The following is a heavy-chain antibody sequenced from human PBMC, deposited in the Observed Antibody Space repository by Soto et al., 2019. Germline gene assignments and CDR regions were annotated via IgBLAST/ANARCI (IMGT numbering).Heavy chain of an antibody. D-gene: IGHD6-13*01. Sequence: CAASGFTFSSYSINWVRQAPGKGLEWVSGISGSGDSTHYADSVKGRFTISRDNSKNTLYLQMNSLRAEDTAVYYCAKQAPYSNSWYEIDHWGQGTLVTVSS. CDR3: AKQAPYSNSWYEIDH. CDR1: GFTFSSYS. V-gene: IGHV3-23*01. J-gene: IGHJ4*02. CDR2: ISGSGDST.